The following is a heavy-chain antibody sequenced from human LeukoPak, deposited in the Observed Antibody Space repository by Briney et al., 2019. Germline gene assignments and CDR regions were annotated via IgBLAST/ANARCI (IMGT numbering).Heavy chain of an antibody. CDR2: INSDGSST. CDR1: GFTFSTYW. Sequence: GGSLRLSCAASGFTFSTYWMHWVRQAPGKGLVWVSHINSDGSSTDYADSVKGRFTISRDNAKNTLYLEMNSLRAEDTAVYYCARSGSYTGFDYWGQGTLVTVSS. CDR3: ARSGSYTGFDY. V-gene: IGHV3-74*01. J-gene: IGHJ4*02. D-gene: IGHD1-26*01.